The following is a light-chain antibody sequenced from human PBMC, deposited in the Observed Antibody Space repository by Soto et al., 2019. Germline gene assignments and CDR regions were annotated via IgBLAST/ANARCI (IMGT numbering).Light chain of an antibody. V-gene: IGKV3-15*01. CDR3: QQSNNWPYT. CDR2: GAS. Sequence: EIVMTQSPATLSVSPGERVILSCRASQSVSDNLAWYQQKPGQAPRLLIYGASTRATTIPARFSGSGSGTEFTLTISSLQSEDFAVYYCQQSNNWPYTFGHGTRLDIK. CDR1: QSVSDN. J-gene: IGKJ2*01.